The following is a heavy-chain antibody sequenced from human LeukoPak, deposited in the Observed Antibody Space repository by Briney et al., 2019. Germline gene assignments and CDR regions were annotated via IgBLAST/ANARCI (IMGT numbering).Heavy chain of an antibody. CDR3: ARECSSTTCYTRSFDP. J-gene: IGHJ5*02. D-gene: IGHD2-2*02. CDR2: IYHSGST. V-gene: IGHV4-38-2*02. CDR1: GYSISSGYY. Sequence: SETLSLTCTVSGYSISSGYYWGWIRPPPGKGLEWIGNIYHSGSTYYNPSLKSRVTMSRDTSKNQFSLNLNSVTATDTAVYYCARECSSTTCYTRSFDPWGQGTLVTVSS.